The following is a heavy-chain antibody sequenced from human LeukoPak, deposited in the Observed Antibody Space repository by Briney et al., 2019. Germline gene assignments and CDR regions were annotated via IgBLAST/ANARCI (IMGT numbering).Heavy chain of an antibody. D-gene: IGHD3-10*01. V-gene: IGHV3-23*01. CDR2: ISGSGGNT. Sequence: GGSLRLSCAASGFTFSSYAMSWVRQAPGKGLEWVSAISGSGGNTYYADSVKGRFTISRDNSKNTLYLQMNSLRAEDTALYYCSKDAGSGTYGTFDYWGQGTLVIVSS. CDR3: SKDAGSGTYGTFDY. CDR1: GFTFSSYA. J-gene: IGHJ4*02.